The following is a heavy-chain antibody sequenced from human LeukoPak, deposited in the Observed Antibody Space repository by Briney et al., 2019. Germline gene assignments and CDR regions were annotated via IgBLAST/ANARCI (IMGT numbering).Heavy chain of an antibody. Sequence: GGSLRLSCAASGFTFSSYGMPWVRQAPGKGLEWVAVIWYDGSNKYYADSVKGRFTISRDNSKNTLYLQMNSLRAEDTAVYYCARDGDYGDYYFDYWGQGTLVTVSS. D-gene: IGHD4-17*01. V-gene: IGHV3-33*01. CDR1: GFTFSSYG. CDR3: ARDGDYGDYYFDY. CDR2: IWYDGSNK. J-gene: IGHJ4*02.